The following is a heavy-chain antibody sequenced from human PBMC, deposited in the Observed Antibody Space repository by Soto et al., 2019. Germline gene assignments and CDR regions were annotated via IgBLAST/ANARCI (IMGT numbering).Heavy chain of an antibody. J-gene: IGHJ5*02. D-gene: IGHD2-8*01. CDR1: GFAFPIDA. Sequence: PGGSLRLSCAASGFAFPIDAFNRVLQAPGKGLGWVSSIISRGHFIYYAASGRRRFTISRDNAKTSVYLQMDNLRVEDTAVYYCARCTTDWVVGPWGQGALVTASS. CDR2: IISRGHFI. V-gene: IGHV3-21*01. CDR3: ARCTTDWVVGP.